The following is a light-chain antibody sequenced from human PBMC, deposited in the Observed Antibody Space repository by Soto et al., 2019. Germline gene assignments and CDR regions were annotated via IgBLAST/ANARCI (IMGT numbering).Light chain of an antibody. V-gene: IGKV3-11*01. CDR3: QQREDWPRT. CDR2: DAS. Sequence: EIVLTQSPGTLSLSPGDRATLSCRASQSVGDYLGWYQQKPGQAPRLLIYDASQRATGVPARFSARGSGTDFTLTISSLEPEDFAIYYCQQREDWPRTFGGGTKVDIK. J-gene: IGKJ4*01. CDR1: QSVGDY.